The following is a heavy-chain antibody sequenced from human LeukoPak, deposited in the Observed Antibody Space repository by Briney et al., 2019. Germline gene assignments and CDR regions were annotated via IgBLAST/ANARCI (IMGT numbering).Heavy chain of an antibody. Sequence: ASVKVSCKASGYTFASYYMHWVRQAPGQGLEWMGIINPSGGSTSYAQKFQGRVTMTRDTSTSTVYMELSSLRSEDTAVYYCARVRNTAGYFDYWGQGTLVTVSS. J-gene: IGHJ4*02. CDR2: INPSGGST. D-gene: IGHD5-18*01. CDR3: ARVRNTAGYFDY. CDR1: GYTFASYY. V-gene: IGHV1-46*01.